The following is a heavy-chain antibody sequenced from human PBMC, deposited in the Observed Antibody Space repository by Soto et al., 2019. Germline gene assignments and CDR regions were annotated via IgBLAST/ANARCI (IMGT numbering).Heavy chain of an antibody. J-gene: IGHJ6*03. Sequence: PSETLSLTCAVYGGSFSGYYWSWIRQPPGKGLEWIGEINHSGSTNYNPSLKSRVTISVDTSKNQFSLKLSSVTAADTAVYYCARVTPYYDFWSGYYPVYYMDVWGKGTTVTVS. CDR3: ARVTPYYDFWSGYYPVYYMDV. V-gene: IGHV4-34*01. CDR2: INHSGST. D-gene: IGHD3-3*01. CDR1: GGSFSGYY.